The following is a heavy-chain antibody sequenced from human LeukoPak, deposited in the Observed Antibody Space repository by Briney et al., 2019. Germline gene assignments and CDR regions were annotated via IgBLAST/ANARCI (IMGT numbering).Heavy chain of an antibody. V-gene: IGHV1-69*06. Sequence: SVKVSCKASGYTFTGYYIHWVRQAPGQGLEWMGGSIPIFGTANYAQKFQGRVTITADKSTSTAYMELSSLRSEDTAVYYCARDPLGLTGTFDYWGQGTLVTVSS. CDR1: GYTFTGYY. CDR2: SIPIFGTA. D-gene: IGHD1-1*01. J-gene: IGHJ4*02. CDR3: ARDPLGLTGTFDY.